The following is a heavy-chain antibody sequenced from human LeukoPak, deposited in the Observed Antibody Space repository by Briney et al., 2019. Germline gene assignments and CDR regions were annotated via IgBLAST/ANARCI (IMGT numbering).Heavy chain of an antibody. Sequence: PGGSLRLSCEASGFTFGSHAMYWVRQAPGKGLEWVAGIFGSGGSPHYADPVKGRITISRDNSRNTVYLQINSLRAEDTAVYYCGKTTVGYSSGQKPAWPVDYWGQGTLVTVSS. CDR2: IFGSGGSP. D-gene: IGHD5-18*01. CDR1: GFTFGSHA. J-gene: IGHJ4*02. V-gene: IGHV3-23*01. CDR3: GKTTVGYSSGQKPAWPVDY.